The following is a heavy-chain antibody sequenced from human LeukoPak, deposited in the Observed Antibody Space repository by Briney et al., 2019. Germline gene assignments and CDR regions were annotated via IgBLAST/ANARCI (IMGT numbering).Heavy chain of an antibody. V-gene: IGHV3-23*01. CDR3: AKCSAGYYNDACDI. CDR2: ISGGGAKR. CDR1: GFTFDNYA. J-gene: IGHJ3*02. D-gene: IGHD3-10*02. Sequence: GGSLRLSCAASGFTFDNYAVNWVRQAPGKGLEWVSYISGGGAKRHYSDSVKGRFTISRDNPKNTLYLQINNLRAEDTAMYYCAKCSAGYYNDACDIWGRGTMVTVSS.